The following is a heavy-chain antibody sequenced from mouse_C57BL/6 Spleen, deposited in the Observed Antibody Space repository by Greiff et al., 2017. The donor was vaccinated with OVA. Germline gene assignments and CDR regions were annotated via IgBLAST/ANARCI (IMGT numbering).Heavy chain of an antibody. V-gene: IGHV6-6*01. CDR3: TSSFYYGSSPRGWYFDV. CDR1: GFTFSDAW. J-gene: IGHJ1*03. Sequence: DVKLVESGGGLVQPGGSMKLSCAASGFTFSDAWMDWVRQSPEKGLEWVAEIRNKANNHATYYAESVKGRFTISRDDSKSSVYLQMNSLRAEDTGIYYCTSSFYYGSSPRGWYFDVWGTGTTVTVSS. CDR2: IRNKANNHAT. D-gene: IGHD1-1*01.